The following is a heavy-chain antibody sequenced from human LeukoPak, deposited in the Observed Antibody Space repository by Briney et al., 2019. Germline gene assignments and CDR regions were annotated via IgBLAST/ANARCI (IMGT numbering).Heavy chain of an antibody. V-gene: IGHV4-59*11. D-gene: IGHD3-22*01. Sequence: SETLSLTCTVSSGSISSHYWSWIRQPPGKGLEWIGYIYYSGSTDYNPSLQSRVTISVDTSKNQFSLKLSSVTAADTAVYYCARGPHYHDSSSYPPSYYYYMDVWGKGPTVTVSS. J-gene: IGHJ6*03. CDR1: SGSISSHY. CDR3: ARGPHYHDSSSYPPSYYYYMDV. CDR2: IYYSGST.